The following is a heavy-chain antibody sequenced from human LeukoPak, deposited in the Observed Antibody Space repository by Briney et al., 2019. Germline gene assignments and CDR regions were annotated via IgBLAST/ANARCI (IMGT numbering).Heavy chain of an antibody. D-gene: IGHD3-16*01. CDR3: AKDGGTVKGYFDY. V-gene: IGHV3-30*02. J-gene: IGHJ4*02. Sequence: DSVKGRFTISRDNSKNTLYLQMNSLRVEDTAVYYCAKDGGTVKGYFDYWGQGTLVTVSS.